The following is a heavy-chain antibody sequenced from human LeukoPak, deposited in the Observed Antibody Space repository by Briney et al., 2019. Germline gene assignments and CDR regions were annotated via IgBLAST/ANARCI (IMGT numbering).Heavy chain of an antibody. D-gene: IGHD6-13*01. CDR2: INWDGGST. CDR1: GFSLHDYT. J-gene: IGHJ4*02. CDR3: AKDLGKVIAAAGTSGFDS. Sequence: PGGSLRLSCAASGFSLHDYTMHWVRQPPGKGLEWVSLINWDGGSTFYADSVKGRVTISRDTSKSSLYLQMNSLTPEDTALYYCAKDLGKVIAAAGTSGFDSWGRGTLVTVSS. V-gene: IGHV3-43*01.